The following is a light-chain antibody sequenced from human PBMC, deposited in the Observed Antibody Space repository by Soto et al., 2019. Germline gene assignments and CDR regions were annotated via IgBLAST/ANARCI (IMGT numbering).Light chain of an antibody. Sequence: AIQMTQSPSSLSASVGDRVTITCRASQGIRNDLGWYQQKSGKAPKLLIYGASSLQSGVPSRFSGSGSGTDFTLTIRSLQPEDFATYYCLHDYSYPYPFGQGTKVEIK. CDR2: GAS. CDR3: LHDYSYPYP. V-gene: IGKV1-6*01. CDR1: QGIRND. J-gene: IGKJ2*01.